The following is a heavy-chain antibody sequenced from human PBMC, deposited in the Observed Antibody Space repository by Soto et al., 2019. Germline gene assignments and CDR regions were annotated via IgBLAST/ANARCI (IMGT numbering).Heavy chain of an antibody. V-gene: IGHV3-23*01. D-gene: IGHD6-19*01. CDR3: AKVGSSGWPLGVDFDY. CDR2: ISGSGGTT. J-gene: IGHJ4*02. CDR1: GFSFSTYV. Sequence: EVQLLESGGGLVQPGGSVRLSCAASGFSFSTYVMSWVRQAPGRGLEWVSTISGSGGTTYYADSVKGRFTISRDNSKNTVYLQMNSLGAEDTAVYYCAKVGSSGWPLGVDFDYWGQGTLVTVSS.